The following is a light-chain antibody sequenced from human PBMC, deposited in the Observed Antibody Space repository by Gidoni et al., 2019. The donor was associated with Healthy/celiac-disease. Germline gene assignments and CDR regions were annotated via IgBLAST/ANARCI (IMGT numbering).Light chain of an antibody. J-gene: IGLJ2*01. CDR1: SSNIGAGYD. CDR3: QSYDSSLSGVV. Sequence: QSVLTQPPSVSGAPGQRVTISCTGSSSNIGAGYDVHWYQQLPGTAPKLIIYGNSNRPSGVPDRFSGSKSGTSASLAITGLQAEDEADYYCQSYDSSLSGVVFGGGTKLTVL. CDR2: GNS. V-gene: IGLV1-40*01.